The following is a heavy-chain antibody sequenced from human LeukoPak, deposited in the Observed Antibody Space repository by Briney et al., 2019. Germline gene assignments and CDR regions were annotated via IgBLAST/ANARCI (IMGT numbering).Heavy chain of an antibody. D-gene: IGHD3-22*01. CDR3: ARETTYYYDSSGSTLRWFDP. V-gene: IGHV2-70*04. CDR2: IDWDDDK. J-gene: IGHJ5*02. CDR1: GFSLSTSGMR. Sequence: SGPALVKPTQTLTLTCTFSGFSLSTSGMRVSWIRQPPGKALESLARIDWDDDKFYSTSLKTRLTISKDTSKNQVVLTMTNMDPVDTATYYCARETTYYYDSSGSTLRWFDPWGQGTLVTVSS.